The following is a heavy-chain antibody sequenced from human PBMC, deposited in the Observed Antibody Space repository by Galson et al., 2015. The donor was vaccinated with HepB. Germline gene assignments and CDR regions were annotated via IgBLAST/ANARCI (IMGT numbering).Heavy chain of an antibody. CDR1: GFTFSSYA. CDR3: AKPGRAKSTDSTIKGFFDY. Sequence: SLRLSCAASGFTFSSYAMHWVRQAPGKGLEWVAVISKDGTNEYYADSVKGRLTISRDSSKNTLYLQMNSLRAEDTAVYYCAKPGRAKSTDSTIKGFFDYWGQGTLVTVSS. D-gene: IGHD5-24*01. J-gene: IGHJ4*02. CDR2: ISKDGTNE. V-gene: IGHV3-30*18.